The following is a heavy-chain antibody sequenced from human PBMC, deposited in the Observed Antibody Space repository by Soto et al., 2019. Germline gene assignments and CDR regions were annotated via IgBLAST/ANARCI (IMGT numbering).Heavy chain of an antibody. Sequence: GGSLRLSCSASGFTFSSYAMHWVRQAPGKGLEYVSAISSNGGSTYYADSVKGRFTISRDNSKNTLYLQMNSLRAEDTAVYYCVAAAASFRDLNFDYWGQGTLVTVSS. CDR1: GFTFSSYA. D-gene: IGHD6-13*01. CDR2: ISSNGGST. J-gene: IGHJ4*02. V-gene: IGHV3-64D*06. CDR3: VAAAASFRDLNFDY.